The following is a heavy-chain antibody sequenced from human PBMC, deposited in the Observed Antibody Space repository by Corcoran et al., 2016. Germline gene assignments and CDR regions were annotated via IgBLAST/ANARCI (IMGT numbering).Heavy chain of an antibody. CDR2: IRSKAYGGTT. J-gene: IGHJ5*02. CDR3: TREMCRCSYGSGSYPYNWFDP. V-gene: IGHV3-49*03. CDR1: GFTFGDSA. D-gene: IGHD3-10*01. Sequence: EVQLVESGGGLVQPGRSLRLSCTASGFTFGDSAMSWFRQAPGKGLEWVGFIRSKAYGGTTEYAASVKGRFTISREDSKSIAYLQMNSLKAEDTAVYYCTREMCRCSYGSGSYPYNWFDPWGQGTLVTVSS.